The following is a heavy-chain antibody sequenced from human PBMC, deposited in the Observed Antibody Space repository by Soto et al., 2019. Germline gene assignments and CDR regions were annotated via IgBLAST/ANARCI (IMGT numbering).Heavy chain of an antibody. J-gene: IGHJ3*01. CDR1: GDSRSTAD. V-gene: IGHV4-4*07. CDR3: AGDQSGAADF. CDR2: ISATGTT. D-gene: IGHD2-8*02. Sequence: SGTLSCSCTVSGDSRSTADRTCIRQCAAKGLEWIGSISATGTTTYIPYLKSRITLSVHTSKNEFSLNLKFVTAADTAVYFCAGDQSGAADFWGQGTMVT.